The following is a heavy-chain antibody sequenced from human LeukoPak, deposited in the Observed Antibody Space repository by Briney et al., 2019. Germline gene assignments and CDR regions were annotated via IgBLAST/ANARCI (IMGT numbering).Heavy chain of an antibody. CDR1: GGSFNGYY. Sequence: SETLSLTCAVYGGSFNGYYWSWIRQPPGKGLEWIGEINHSGSTNYNPSLKSRVTISVDTSKNQFSLKLSSVTAADTAVYSCASGGYNYNFDHWGQGTLVTVSS. CDR3: ASGGYNYNFDH. D-gene: IGHD5-24*01. CDR2: INHSGST. J-gene: IGHJ4*02. V-gene: IGHV4-34*01.